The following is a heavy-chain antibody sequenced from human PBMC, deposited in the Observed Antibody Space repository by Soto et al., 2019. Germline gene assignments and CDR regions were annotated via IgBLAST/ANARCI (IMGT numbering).Heavy chain of an antibody. Sequence: SETLSLTCTVSGGSISSGDYYWSWIRQPPGKGLEWIGYIYYSGSTNYNPSLKSRVTISVDTSKNQFSLKLSSVTAADTAVYYCARLLVGGADYWGQGTLVTVSS. D-gene: IGHD1-26*01. J-gene: IGHJ4*02. V-gene: IGHV4-30-4*02. CDR3: ARLLVGGADY. CDR2: IYYSGST. CDR1: GGSISSGDYY.